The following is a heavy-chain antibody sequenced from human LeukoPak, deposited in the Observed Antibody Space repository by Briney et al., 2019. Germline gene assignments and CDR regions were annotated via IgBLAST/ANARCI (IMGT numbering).Heavy chain of an antibody. CDR2: IYYSGST. CDR3: ARGFDAHNAFDI. V-gene: IGHV4-59*08. D-gene: IGHD3-9*01. J-gene: IGHJ3*02. Sequence: ETSETLSLTCTVSGGSISSYYWSWIRQPPGKGLEWIGYIYYSGSTNYNPSLKSRITISVDTSKNQFSLKLTSVAAADTAVYYCARGFDAHNAFDIWGQGTMVTVSS. CDR1: GGSISSYY.